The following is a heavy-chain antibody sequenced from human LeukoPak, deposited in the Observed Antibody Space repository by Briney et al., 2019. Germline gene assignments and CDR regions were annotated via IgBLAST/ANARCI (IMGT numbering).Heavy chain of an antibody. CDR1: GYIFTVYW. J-gene: IGHJ4*02. CDR2: INPNSGNT. CDR3: AREIRPATTTLVAY. V-gene: IGHV1-2*02. Sequence: GASVQVSCKPSGYIFTVYWIHWVRQAPGQGLEWMGFINPNSGNTNYAQKFQGRVTMTRDMSISTAYLELSSLTSDDTAVYYCAREIRPATTTLVAYWGQGTLVTVSS. D-gene: IGHD1-1*01.